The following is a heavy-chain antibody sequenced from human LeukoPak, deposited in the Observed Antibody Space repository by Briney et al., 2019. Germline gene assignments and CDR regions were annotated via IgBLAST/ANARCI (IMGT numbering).Heavy chain of an antibody. CDR2: INHSGST. V-gene: IGHV4-34*01. D-gene: IGHD3-16*02. CDR3: ARSLHDYVWGSYRYDFDY. Sequence: PSETLSLTCAVYGGSFSGYYWSWIRQPPGKGLEWIGEINHSGSTNYNPSLKSRVTISVDTSKNQFSLKLSSVTAADTAVYYCARSLHDYVWGSYRYDFDYWGQGTLVTVSS. J-gene: IGHJ4*02. CDR1: GGSFSGYY.